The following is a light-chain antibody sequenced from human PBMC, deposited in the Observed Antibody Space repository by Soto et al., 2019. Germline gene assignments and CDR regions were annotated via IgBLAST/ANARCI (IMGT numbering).Light chain of an antibody. CDR2: KVS. V-gene: IGKV2-30*01. CDR1: LSLLYSDGNTY. J-gene: IGKJ1*01. Sequence: DVVMTQSPLSLPVTLGQPASISCRASLSLLYSDGNTYLSWFQQRPGQSPRRLIYKVSNRDSGVPDTFRGSESGTDFTLKIRRVEAEDVGVYYCMQSRKWPPRPFGQGTKVEIK. CDR3: MQSRKWPPRP.